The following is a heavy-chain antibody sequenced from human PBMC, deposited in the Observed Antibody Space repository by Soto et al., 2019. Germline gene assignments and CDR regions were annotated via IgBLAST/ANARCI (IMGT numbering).Heavy chain of an antibody. Sequence: PGESLKISCKGSGYSFSNYWIAWVRQMPGKGLEWMGIIFPADSDTKYSPSFQGQVTISVDKSISTAYLQWSSLKASDTAMYYCASSVVVPSTMNYFDYWGQGSLVTVSS. CDR2: IFPADSDT. CDR3: ASSVVVPSTMNYFDY. V-gene: IGHV5-51*01. CDR1: GYSFSNYW. D-gene: IGHD2-15*01. J-gene: IGHJ4*02.